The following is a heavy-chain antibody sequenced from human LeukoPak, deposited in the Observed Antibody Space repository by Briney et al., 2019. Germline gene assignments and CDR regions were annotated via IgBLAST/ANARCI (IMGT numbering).Heavy chain of an antibody. Sequence: ASVKVSCKASGYTFTGYYMHLVRQAPGQGLEWMGWINPNSGGTNYAQKFQGRVTMTRDTSISTAYMELSRLRSDDTAVYYCAPGGGPDFPDAFDIWGQGTMVTVSS. V-gene: IGHV1-2*02. CDR1: GYTFTGYY. CDR3: APGGGPDFPDAFDI. CDR2: INPNSGGT. J-gene: IGHJ3*02. D-gene: IGHD2/OR15-2a*01.